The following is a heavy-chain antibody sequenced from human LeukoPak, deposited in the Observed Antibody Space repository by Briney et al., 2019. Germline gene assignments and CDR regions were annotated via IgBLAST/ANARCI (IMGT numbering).Heavy chain of an antibody. CDR2: INWNGAAT. CDR1: RFIFYDHG. Sequence: GGSLRLSREASRFIFYDHGMSWVRQAPGKGLELVSSINWNGAATSHADSVKGRFTISRDNVKNFLYLQMNSLRAEDTALYYCARNHFYGSGSYPLDYWGHGTLVAVSS. CDR3: ARNHFYGSGSYPLDY. J-gene: IGHJ4*01. D-gene: IGHD3-10*01. V-gene: IGHV3-20*04.